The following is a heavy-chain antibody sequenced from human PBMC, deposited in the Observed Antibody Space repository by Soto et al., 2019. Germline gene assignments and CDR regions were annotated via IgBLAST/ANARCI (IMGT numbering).Heavy chain of an antibody. V-gene: IGHV1-18*01. CDR1: GYTFTTYG. CDR3: ATDLAGIAAAGMTPTDAFEI. Sequence: ASVKVSCKASGYTFTTYGISWVRQAPGQGLEWMGWISASNGNTYYGQKFQGRVTMTEDTFTDTAYMELGSLRSEDTAVYYCATDLAGIAAAGMTPTDAFEIRGQGTMVTVSS. CDR2: ISASNGNT. J-gene: IGHJ3*02. D-gene: IGHD6-13*01.